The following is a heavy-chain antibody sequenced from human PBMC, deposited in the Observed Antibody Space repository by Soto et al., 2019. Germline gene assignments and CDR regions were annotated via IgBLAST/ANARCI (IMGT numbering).Heavy chain of an antibody. CDR2: IYHSGST. Sequence: QLQLQESGSGLVKPSQTLSLTCAVSGGSISSDTCSWSWIRQPPGKGLEWIGYIYHSGSTDYNPSLKRRASISVDTSRNQSSLKLSSVSAADTAVYFCAIVPVTIGYGMDVWGQGTTVTVSS. CDR1: GGSISSDTCS. D-gene: IGHD4-17*01. J-gene: IGHJ6*02. CDR3: AIVPVTIGYGMDV. V-gene: IGHV4-30-2*01.